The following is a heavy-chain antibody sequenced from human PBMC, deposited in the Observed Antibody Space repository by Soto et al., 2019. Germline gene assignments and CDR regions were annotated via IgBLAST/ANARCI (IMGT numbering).Heavy chain of an antibody. J-gene: IGHJ3*01. Sequence: EVQLLESGGDLVQPGGSLRRSCSSSGFRFNNYVMNWVRQASGKGLEWVSTVFPPGDSTFYADSVKGRFTISRDTSKSTLYLQMNSLRAEVVAGYYCARSAITASTKWVAVDAWGQGTTVCVSS. CDR1: GFRFNNYV. CDR3: ARSAITASTKWVAVDA. V-gene: IGHV3-23*01. CDR2: VFPPGDST. D-gene: IGHD1-7*01.